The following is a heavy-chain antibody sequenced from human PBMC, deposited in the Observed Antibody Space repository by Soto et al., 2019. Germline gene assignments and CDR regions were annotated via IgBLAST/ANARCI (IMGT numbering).Heavy chain of an antibody. CDR1: GFTFSSYA. D-gene: IGHD1-26*01. Sequence: LRLSCAASGFTFSSYAMSWVRQAPGKGLEWVSAISGSGGSTYYADSVKGRFTISRDNSKNTLYLQMNSLRAEDTAVYYCAKSRLYSGSYRYYFDYWGQGTLVTVSS. J-gene: IGHJ4*02. CDR3: AKSRLYSGSYRYYFDY. V-gene: IGHV3-23*01. CDR2: ISGSGGST.